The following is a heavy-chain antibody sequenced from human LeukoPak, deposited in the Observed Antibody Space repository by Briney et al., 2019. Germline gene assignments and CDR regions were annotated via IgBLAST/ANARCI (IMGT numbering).Heavy chain of an antibody. CDR2: IYTSGST. V-gene: IGHV4-4*07. CDR3: AGSYSSGWYNWFDP. CDR1: GGSISSYY. D-gene: IGHD6-19*01. Sequence: SETLSLTCTVSGGSISSYYWSWIRQPAGKGLEWIGRIYTSGSTNYNPSLKSRVTMSVDTSKNQFSLKLSSVTAADTAVYYCAGSYSSGWYNWFDPWGQGTLVTVSS. J-gene: IGHJ5*02.